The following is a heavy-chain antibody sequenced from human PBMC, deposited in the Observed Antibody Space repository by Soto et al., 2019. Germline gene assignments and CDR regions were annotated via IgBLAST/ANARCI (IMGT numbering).Heavy chain of an antibody. Sequence: QVQLQESGPGLVKPSQTLSLTCTVSGGSISSGGYYWSWIRQHPGKGLEWIGYIYYSGSTYYNPSLKSRVTISVDTSKNQFSLKLSSVTAADTAVYYCARSHYYDSSGYYWSYNWYFDLWGRGTLVSVSS. J-gene: IGHJ2*01. CDR1: GGSISSGGYY. V-gene: IGHV4-31*03. D-gene: IGHD3-22*01. CDR3: ARSHYYDSSGYYWSYNWYFDL. CDR2: IYYSGST.